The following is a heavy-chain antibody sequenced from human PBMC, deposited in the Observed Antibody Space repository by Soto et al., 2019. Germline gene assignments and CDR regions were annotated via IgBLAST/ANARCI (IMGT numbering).Heavy chain of an antibody. J-gene: IGHJ4*02. CDR2: IYYSGST. Sequence: QVQLQESGPGLVKPSETLSLTCTVSGGTISSWYWSWIRQPPGKGLEWIGDIYYSGSTNCNPSLKSRVTIPVDTSKNQFSLKLSSVTAADTAVYYCARRYGSAIDYWGQGTLVTVSS. D-gene: IGHD1-26*01. V-gene: IGHV4-59*08. CDR1: GGTISSWY. CDR3: ARRYGSAIDY.